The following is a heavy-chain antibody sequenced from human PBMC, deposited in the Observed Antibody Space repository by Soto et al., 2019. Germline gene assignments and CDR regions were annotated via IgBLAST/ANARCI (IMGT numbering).Heavy chain of an antibody. V-gene: IGHV4-4*02. CDR2: ISPGGIA. CDR1: GASMGDYDW. CDR3: ARNADCRGGAKCIVGWFDP. Sequence: QVHLQESGPGLVEPSGTLSLTCSVSGASMGDYDWWTWVRQSPEKGLEWIGEISPGGIATYNPSHKNRVTISIDRSKSQFYLTLNSLTAADTAMYYCARNADCRGGAKCIVGWFDPWGQGILVTVSS. D-gene: IGHD2-15*01. J-gene: IGHJ5*02.